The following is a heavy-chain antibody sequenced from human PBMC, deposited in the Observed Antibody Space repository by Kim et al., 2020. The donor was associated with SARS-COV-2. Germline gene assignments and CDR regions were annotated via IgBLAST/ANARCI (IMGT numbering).Heavy chain of an antibody. CDR1: GGSISSSSYY. J-gene: IGHJ5*02. CDR3: ARDGLEGRAAAPFDP. Sequence: SETLSLTCTVSGGSISSSSYYWGWIRQPPGKGLEWIGSIYYSGSTYYNPSLKSRVTISVDTSKNQFSLKLSSVTAADTAVYYCARDGLEGRAAAPFDPWGQGTLVTVSS. V-gene: IGHV4-39*07. D-gene: IGHD6-13*01. CDR2: IYYSGST.